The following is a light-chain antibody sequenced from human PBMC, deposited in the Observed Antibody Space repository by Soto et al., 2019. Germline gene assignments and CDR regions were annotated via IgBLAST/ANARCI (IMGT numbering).Light chain of an antibody. CDR1: QGIRND. CDR3: LQRNSYPLA. CDR2: AAS. V-gene: IGKV1-17*02. J-gene: IGKJ4*01. Sequence: DIHITHSPSSLSASVGDRVTITCRASQGIRNDLGWYQQKPGNAPKRLIYAASSLQSWVPSRFSGSGSGTEFTFTISNLQPNDFATYFCLQRNSYPLASGGGTKLDI.